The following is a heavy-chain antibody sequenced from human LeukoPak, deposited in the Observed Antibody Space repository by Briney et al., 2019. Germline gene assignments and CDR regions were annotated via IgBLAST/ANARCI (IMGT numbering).Heavy chain of an antibody. J-gene: IGHJ6*03. D-gene: IGHD2-2*02. V-gene: IGHV4-34*01. CDR3: ARGRVPDCSSTSCYMYYYYYYMDV. CDR2: INHSGST. CDR1: GGSFSGYY. Sequence: SETLSLTCAVYGGSFSGYYWSWIRQPPGKGLEWIGEINHSGSTNSNPSLKIRVTISVDTSKNQFSLKLSSVTAADTAVYYCARGRVPDCSSTSCYMYYYYYYMDVWGKGTTVTVSS.